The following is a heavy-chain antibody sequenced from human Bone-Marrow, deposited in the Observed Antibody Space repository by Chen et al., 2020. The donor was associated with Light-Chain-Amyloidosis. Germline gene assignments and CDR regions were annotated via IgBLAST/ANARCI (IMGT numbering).Heavy chain of an antibody. CDR2: ISWNTRDV. Sequence: EVQLVESGGGLVQPGKSLRLSCATWRFTFDYPAMHWVRQRPGKGLEWVSGISWNTRDVAYADSVRGRFAISRDNARNILYLQMNNLRPDDTALYYCAREKAERIYYYMDVWGKGTTVTVSS. J-gene: IGHJ6*03. CDR1: RFTFDYPA. V-gene: IGHV3-9*01. CDR3: AREKAERIYYYMDV.